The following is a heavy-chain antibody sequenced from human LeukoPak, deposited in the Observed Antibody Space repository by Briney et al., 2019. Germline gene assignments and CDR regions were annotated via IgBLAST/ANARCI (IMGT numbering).Heavy chain of an antibody. J-gene: IGHJ3*01. CDR1: GYTFTAYY. CDR3: AKDWLSGSFDAFDV. Sequence: ASVKVSCKASGYTFTAYYIRWVRQAPGQGLECLGCINPNSGGTHYPQNFQGRVTMTRDTSVTTAYMELSGLRSDDTAVYYCAKDWLSGSFDAFDVWGQGTMVTVSS. D-gene: IGHD6-19*01. CDR2: INPNSGGT. V-gene: IGHV1-2*02.